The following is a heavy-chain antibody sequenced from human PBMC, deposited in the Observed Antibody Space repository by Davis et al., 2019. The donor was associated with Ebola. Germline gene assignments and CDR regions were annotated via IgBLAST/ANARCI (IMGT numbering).Heavy chain of an antibody. Sequence: ASVKVSCKASRYTFTFFGISWVRQAPGQGLEWMGWITTYNGKTNYAQKFQGRVTMTTDTATSTVYMELSGLRFDDTAVYYCARALELWLRGSYYYYGMDVWGKGTTVTVSS. J-gene: IGHJ6*04. D-gene: IGHD5-18*01. CDR2: ITTYNGKT. CDR1: RYTFTFFG. V-gene: IGHV1-18*04. CDR3: ARALELWLRGSYYYYGMDV.